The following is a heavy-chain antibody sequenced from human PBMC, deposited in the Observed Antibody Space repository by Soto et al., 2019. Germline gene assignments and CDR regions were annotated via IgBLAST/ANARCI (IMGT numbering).Heavy chain of an antibody. Sequence: GGSLRLSCAASGFTFSSYAMSWVRQAPGKGLEWVSVIRGSGDRTCYADSVKGRFTISRDNSKNTLYMQMNTLRAEDTAVYYCAKQQGPGTPYYYAMDVWGQGTTVTV. CDR3: AKQQGPGTPYYYAMDV. J-gene: IGHJ6*02. V-gene: IGHV3-23*01. CDR2: IRGSGDRT. D-gene: IGHD1-1*01. CDR1: GFTFSSYA.